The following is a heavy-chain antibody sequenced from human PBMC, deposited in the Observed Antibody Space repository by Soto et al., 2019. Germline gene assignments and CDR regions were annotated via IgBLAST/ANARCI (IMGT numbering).Heavy chain of an antibody. D-gene: IGHD6-13*01. CDR2: ISSSSSYT. CDR1: GFTFSDYY. CDR3: ARIIAAAGGRRYFDL. J-gene: IGHJ2*01. Sequence: QVQLVESGGGLVKPGGSLRLSCAASGFTFSDYYMSWIRQAPGQGLEWVSYISSSSSYTNYADSVKGRFTISRDNAKNSLYLQMNSLRAEDTAVYYCARIIAAAGGRRYFDLWGRGTLVTVSS. V-gene: IGHV3-11*05.